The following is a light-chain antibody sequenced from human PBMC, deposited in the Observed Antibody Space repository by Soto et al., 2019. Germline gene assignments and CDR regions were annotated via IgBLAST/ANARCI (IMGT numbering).Light chain of an antibody. Sequence: QSALTQPPSASGSPGQSVTISCTGTSSDVGGYNYVSWYQQHPGKAPKLMIYEVSKRPSGVPDRFSGSKSGHTASLPVSGLQAEDEADYYCSSYAGSNNWVFGGGTKLPVL. CDR3: SSYAGSNNWV. V-gene: IGLV2-8*01. CDR2: EVS. J-gene: IGLJ3*02. CDR1: SSDVGGYNY.